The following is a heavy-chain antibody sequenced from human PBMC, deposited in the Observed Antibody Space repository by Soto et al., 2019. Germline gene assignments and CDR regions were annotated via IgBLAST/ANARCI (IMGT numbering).Heavy chain of an antibody. J-gene: IGHJ4*02. D-gene: IGHD5-12*01. CDR2: IKSKTDGGTT. V-gene: IGHV3-15*01. CDR1: GFTFSSYG. Sequence: VQLVESGGGVVQPGRSLRLSCAASGFTFSSYGMHWVRQAPGKGLEWVGRIKSKTDGGTTDYGAPVKGRFTISRDDSKNTLYLQMNSLKTEDTAVYYCTTHGHLAPFDYWGQGTLVTVSS. CDR3: TTHGHLAPFDY.